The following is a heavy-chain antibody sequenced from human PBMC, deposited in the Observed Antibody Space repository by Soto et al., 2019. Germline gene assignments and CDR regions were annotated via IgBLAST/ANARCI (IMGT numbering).Heavy chain of an antibody. V-gene: IGHV1-18*01. Sequence: ASVKVSCKASGFTFSDYGFSWVRQAPGRGLEWMGWISAFNGETNYTQKSEGRVATTTDAATTTAYMELRSLTVDDTAVYYCVRDQQWLLPVPLNFDYWGQGTVVTVSS. CDR2: ISAFNGET. CDR1: GFTFSDYG. J-gene: IGHJ4*02. CDR3: VRDQQWLLPVPLNFDY. D-gene: IGHD6-19*01.